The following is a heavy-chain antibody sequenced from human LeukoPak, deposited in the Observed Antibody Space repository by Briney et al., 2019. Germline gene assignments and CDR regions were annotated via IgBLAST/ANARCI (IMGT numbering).Heavy chain of an antibody. Sequence: GGSLRLSCAASGFTFDDYGMSWVRQAPGKGLEWVSGINWNGGSIGYADSVKGRFTISRDNAKNTLYLQMNSLRAEDTAVYYCARRSAAKDAFDIWGQGTMVTVSS. V-gene: IGHV3-20*04. J-gene: IGHJ3*02. CDR1: GFTFDDYG. CDR3: ARRSAAKDAFDI. CDR2: INWNGGSI. D-gene: IGHD6-25*01.